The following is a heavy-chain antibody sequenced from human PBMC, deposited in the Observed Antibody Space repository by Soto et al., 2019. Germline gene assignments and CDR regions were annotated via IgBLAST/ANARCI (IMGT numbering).Heavy chain of an antibody. CDR2: INAGNGNT. V-gene: IGHV1-3*05. CDR3: ARVSGYYLPDY. J-gene: IGHJ4*02. Sequence: QVQLVQSGAEEKKPGASVKVSCKASGYTFTNDAMHRVRQAPGQRLEWMGWINAGNGNTKYSQKFQGRVTITRDTSASTAYMELSSLRSEDTAVYYCARVSGYYLPDYWGQGTLVTVSS. CDR1: GYTFTNDA. D-gene: IGHD5-12*01.